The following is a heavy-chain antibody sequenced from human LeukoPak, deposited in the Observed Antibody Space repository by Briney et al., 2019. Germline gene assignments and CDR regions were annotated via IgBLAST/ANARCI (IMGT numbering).Heavy chain of an antibody. CDR1: GYTFTGYY. CDR3: ARSGSYYGAFDI. CDR2: INPNSGGT. J-gene: IGHJ3*02. Sequence: ASVKVSCKASGYTFTGYYTHWVRQAPGQGLEWMGWINPNSGGTNYAQKFQGRVTMTRDTSISTAYMELSRLRSDDTAVYYCARSGSYYGAFDIWGQGTMVTVSS. D-gene: IGHD1-26*01. V-gene: IGHV1-2*02.